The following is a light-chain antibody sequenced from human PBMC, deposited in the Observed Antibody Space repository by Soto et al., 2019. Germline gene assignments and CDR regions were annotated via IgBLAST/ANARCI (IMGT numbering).Light chain of an antibody. Sequence: SPAILSVAPEGSSTLSCMSIQSVGRSLAWYQQKPGQAPRLIIYDASNRATGIPARFSGSGSGTDFTLTISSLEPEDFAVYYCKQRSKWPPLYTFHQGTKVDI. CDR2: DAS. V-gene: IGKV3-11*01. J-gene: IGKJ2*01. CDR3: KQRSKWPPLYT. CDR1: QSVGRS.